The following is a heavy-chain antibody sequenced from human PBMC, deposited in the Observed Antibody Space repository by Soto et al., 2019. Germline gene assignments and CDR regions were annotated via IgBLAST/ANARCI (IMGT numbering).Heavy chain of an antibody. Sequence: GESLKISCKGSGYTFTNYWIGGGRQMPGKGLEWMGIIYPGDSDTKYNPSFQGQVTISADKSITTTYLRWTSLKASDTAIYYCAASIFYYGMDVWGQGTTVTVSS. V-gene: IGHV5-51*01. J-gene: IGHJ6*02. CDR1: GYTFTNYW. CDR3: AASIFYYGMDV. CDR2: IYPGDSDT.